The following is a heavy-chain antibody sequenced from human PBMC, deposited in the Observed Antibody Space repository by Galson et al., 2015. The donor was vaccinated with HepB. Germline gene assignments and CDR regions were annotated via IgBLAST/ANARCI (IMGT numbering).Heavy chain of an antibody. CDR1: GNTFSSHG. CDR2: IWYDRSKD. D-gene: IGHD4-11*01. CDR3: ARYYGNYRAFDY. J-gene: IGHJ4*02. Sequence: SLRLSCAASGNTFSSHGMHWVRQAPGKGLEWVALIWYDRSKDFYADSVKGRFAVSRDNSKNILYLQMNSLRAEDTAVYYCARYYGNYRAFDYWGQGTLVTVSS. V-gene: IGHV3-33*04.